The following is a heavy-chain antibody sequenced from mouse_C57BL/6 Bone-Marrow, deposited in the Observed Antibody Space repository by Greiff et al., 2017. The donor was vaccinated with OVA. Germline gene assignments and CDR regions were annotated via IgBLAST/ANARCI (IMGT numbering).Heavy chain of an antibody. CDR3: ARSCDYGSSYWYFDV. J-gene: IGHJ1*03. CDR1: GYTFTTYP. CDR2: FHPYNDDT. Sequence: QVQLQQSGAELVKPGASVKMSCKASGYTFTTYPIEWMKQNHGKSLEWIGNFHPYNDDTKYNEKFKGKATLTVEKSSSTVYLELSRLTSDDSAVYYCARSCDYGSSYWYFDVWGTGTTVTVSS. D-gene: IGHD1-1*01. V-gene: IGHV1-47*01.